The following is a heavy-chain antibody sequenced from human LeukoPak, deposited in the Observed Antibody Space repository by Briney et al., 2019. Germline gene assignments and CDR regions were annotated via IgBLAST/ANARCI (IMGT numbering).Heavy chain of an antibody. CDR2: INLNNGGT. D-gene: IGHD3-10*01. CDR1: GYTFTGYY. J-gene: IGHJ3*02. V-gene: IGHV1-2*02. CDR3: ARDATMVRGVPVDDAFDI. Sequence: GASVKVSCKASGYTFTGYYMHWVRQAPGQGLEWMGWINLNNGGTKYAQNFQGRVSMTRDTSITTTYMELNNLRSDDTAVYYCARDATMVRGVPVDDAFDIWGQGTMVTVSS.